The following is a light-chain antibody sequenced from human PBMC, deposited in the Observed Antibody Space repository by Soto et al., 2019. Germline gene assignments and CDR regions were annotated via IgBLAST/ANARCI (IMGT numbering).Light chain of an antibody. CDR1: SSNIGNNY. CDR2: DNN. V-gene: IGLV1-51*01. Sequence: QSVLTQPPSVSAAPGQKVTISCSGSSSNIGNNYVSWYQQLPGTAPKLLIYDNNKRPSGIPDRFSGSKSGPSATLGITGLESGEESDYYCGTWDSSLSAGVFGGGTKRTVL. J-gene: IGLJ2*01. CDR3: GTWDSSLSAGV.